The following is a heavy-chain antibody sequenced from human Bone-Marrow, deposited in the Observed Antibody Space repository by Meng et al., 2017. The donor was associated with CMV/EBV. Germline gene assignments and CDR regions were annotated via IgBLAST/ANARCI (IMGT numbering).Heavy chain of an antibody. CDR2: IRSKAYGGTT. J-gene: IGHJ6*02. V-gene: IGHV3-49*04. D-gene: IGHD3-10*01. CDR1: GFTFGDYA. CDR3: TREPMDPVYYGMDV. Sequence: GGSLRLSCTASGFTFGDYAMSWVRQAPGKGLEWVGFIRSKAYGGTTEYAASVKGRFTISRDDSKSIAYLQMNSLKTEDTAVYYCTREPMDPVYYGMDVWGQGTTVTVSS.